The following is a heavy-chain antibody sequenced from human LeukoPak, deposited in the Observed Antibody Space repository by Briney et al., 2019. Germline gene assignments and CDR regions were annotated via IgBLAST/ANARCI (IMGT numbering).Heavy chain of an antibody. CDR2: IYYSGST. D-gene: IGHD4-23*01. J-gene: IGHJ4*02. CDR1: GGSISSYY. CDR3: ASLGGNSEGY. Sequence: SETLSLTCTVSGGSISSYYWSWIRQPPGKGLEWIGYIYYSGSTNYNPSLKSRVTISVDTSKNQFSLKLSSVTAADTAVYYCASLGGNSEGYWGQGTLVTVSS. V-gene: IGHV4-59*08.